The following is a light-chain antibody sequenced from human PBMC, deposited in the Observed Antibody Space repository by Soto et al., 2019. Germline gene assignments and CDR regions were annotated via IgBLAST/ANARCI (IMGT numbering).Light chain of an antibody. CDR1: QSLSSTY. V-gene: IGKV3-20*01. Sequence: EIVLTQSPGTLSLSPGERATLSCRASQSLSSTYLAWYQQKAGQAPRLLIYAASSRATGIPDRFSGSGSGTDFTLTISRLEPEYFAVYYCHQYGSSPPFTFGPGTKLDIK. CDR2: AAS. J-gene: IGKJ3*01. CDR3: HQYGSSPPFT.